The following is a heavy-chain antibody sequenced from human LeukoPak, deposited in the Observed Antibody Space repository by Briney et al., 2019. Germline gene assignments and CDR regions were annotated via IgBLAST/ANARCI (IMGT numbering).Heavy chain of an antibody. CDR2: INQDGSEK. CDR3: TNERAFDI. CDR1: GFTFSSYW. Sequence: GGSLRLSCAASGFTFSSYWMSWVRQVPGKGLEWVANINQDGSEKYYVDSVKGRFTISRDNVKNLLYLQMNSLRAEDTAVYYCTNERAFDIWGQGTMVTVSS. J-gene: IGHJ3*02. D-gene: IGHD5-24*01. V-gene: IGHV3-7*01.